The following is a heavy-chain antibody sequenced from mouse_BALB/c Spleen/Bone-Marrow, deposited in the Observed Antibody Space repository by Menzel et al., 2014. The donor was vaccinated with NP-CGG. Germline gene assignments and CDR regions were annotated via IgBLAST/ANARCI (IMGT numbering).Heavy chain of an antibody. Sequence: VQLQQSGPELVKPGASVRISCKASGYTFTNYYIHWAKQMPGQGLEWIGWIYPGNVNSKYNEKFKGKATLTADKSSSTAYMQLSSLTSEDSAVYFCAREADWNFDYWGQGTPLTVSS. CDR2: IYPGNVNS. J-gene: IGHJ2*01. CDR1: GYTFTNYY. V-gene: IGHV1S56*01. D-gene: IGHD2-13*01. CDR3: AREADWNFDY.